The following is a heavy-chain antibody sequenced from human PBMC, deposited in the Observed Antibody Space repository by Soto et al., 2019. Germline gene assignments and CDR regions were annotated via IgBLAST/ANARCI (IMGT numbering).Heavy chain of an antibody. CDR1: GFTLRSHA. CDR2: LTSGGSST. J-gene: IGHJ5*02. V-gene: IGHV3-23*01. D-gene: IGHD2-2*01. CDR3: ARLRGIYSNSPGDL. Sequence: PGGSLRLSCEASGFTLRSHAMKWVRQTPGKGLEWFSALTSGGSSTYYADSVKGRFTISRDNSKNTLYLQMDRLRGEDSANYYCARLRGIYSNSPGDLWGQGTVVTVSS.